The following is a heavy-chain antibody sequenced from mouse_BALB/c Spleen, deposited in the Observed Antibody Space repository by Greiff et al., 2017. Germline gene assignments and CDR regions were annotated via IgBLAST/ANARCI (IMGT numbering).Heavy chain of an antibody. D-gene: IGHD2-1*01. J-gene: IGHJ2*01. V-gene: IGHV1-80*01. CDR1: GYAFSSYW. CDR2: IYPGDGDT. Sequence: VHVKQSGAELVRPGSSVKISCKASGYAFSSYWMNWVKQRPGQGLEWIGQIYPGDGDTNYNGKFKGKATLTADKSSSTAYMQLSSLTSEDSAVYFCARGYGNPYYFDYWGQGTTLTVSS. CDR3: ARGYGNPYYFDY.